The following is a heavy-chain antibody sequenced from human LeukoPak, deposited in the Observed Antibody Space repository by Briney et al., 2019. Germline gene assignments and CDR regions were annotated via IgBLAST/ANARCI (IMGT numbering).Heavy chain of an antibody. CDR2: INPNSGGT. CDR1: GYTFTGYY. V-gene: IGHV1-2*02. J-gene: IGHJ4*02. Sequence: ASVKVSCKASGYTFTGYYMHWVRQAPGQGLEWMGWINPNSGGTNYAQKFQGRVTMTRDTSISTAYMELSRLRSDDTAVCYCARDKEDFWSVPIGYFDYWGQGTLVTVSS. D-gene: IGHD3-3*01. CDR3: ARDKEDFWSVPIGYFDY.